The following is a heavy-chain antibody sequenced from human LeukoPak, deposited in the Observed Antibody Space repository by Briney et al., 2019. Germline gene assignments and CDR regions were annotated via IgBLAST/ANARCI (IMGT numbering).Heavy chain of an antibody. J-gene: IGHJ4*02. Sequence: GGSLRLSCAASGFTVSSNYMSWVRQAPGKGLEWVSVIYSGGSTNYADSVKGRFTISRDNSKNTLYLQMNSLRAEDTAVYYCASRDYYDSSGYPDTFDYWGQGTLVTVSS. CDR1: GFTVSSNY. V-gene: IGHV3-66*01. CDR2: IYSGGST. CDR3: ASRDYYDSSGYPDTFDY. D-gene: IGHD3-22*01.